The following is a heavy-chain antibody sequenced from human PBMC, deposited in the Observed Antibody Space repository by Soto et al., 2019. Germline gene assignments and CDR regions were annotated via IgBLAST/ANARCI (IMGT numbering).Heavy chain of an antibody. Sequence: SVMLRLTNTVVWGSSVSGGYYWIFIRQPPGKSLEWIGYIYYSGSTYYNPSLKSRVTISVDTSKNQFSLKLSSVTAADTAVYYCARSATYYYDSSGYSLDYWGQGILVTVSS. J-gene: IGHJ4*02. CDR1: WGSSVSGGYY. V-gene: IGHV4-30-4*01. D-gene: IGHD3-22*01. CDR3: ARSATYYYDSSGYSLDY. CDR2: IYYSGST.